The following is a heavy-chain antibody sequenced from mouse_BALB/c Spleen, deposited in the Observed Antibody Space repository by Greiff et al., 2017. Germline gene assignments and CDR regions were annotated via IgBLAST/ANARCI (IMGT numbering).Heavy chain of an antibody. V-gene: IGHV1-37*01. J-gene: IGHJ4*01. CDR2: INPYNGDT. Sequence: EVQLVESGPELVKPGASVKISCKASGYSFTGYFMNWVKQSHGKSLEWIGRINPYNGDTFYNQKFKGKATLTVDKSSSTAHMELLSLTSEDSAVYYCGRSGRYDVDVHYAMDYWGQGTSVTVSS. D-gene: IGHD2-14*01. CDR3: GRSGRYDVDVHYAMDY. CDR1: GYSFTGYF.